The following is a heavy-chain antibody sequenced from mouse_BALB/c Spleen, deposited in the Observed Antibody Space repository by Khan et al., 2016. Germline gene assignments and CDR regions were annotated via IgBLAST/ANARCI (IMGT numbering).Heavy chain of an antibody. V-gene: IGHV2-6-7*01. J-gene: IGHJ3*01. CDR3: ASYYDYDGGFAY. Sequence: QVQLKESGPGLVAPSQSLSITCTVSGFSITGFAVNWVRQPPGKGLEWLGVIWGDGSTDYDSALKSRLSISKANSQSQVFLKMNSLQADDTARYYGASYYDYDGGFAYWGQGTLVTVSA. D-gene: IGHD2-4*01. CDR2: IWGDGST. CDR1: GFSITGFA.